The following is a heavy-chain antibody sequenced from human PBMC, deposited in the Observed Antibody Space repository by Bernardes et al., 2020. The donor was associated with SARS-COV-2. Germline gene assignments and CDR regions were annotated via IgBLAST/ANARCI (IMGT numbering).Heavy chain of an antibody. CDR2: ISTYNGNT. CDR1: GYTFTSYS. CDR3: ARETTGYYYYGMDV. Sequence: ASVKVSCKASGYTFTSYSISWVRQAPGQGLEWMGWISTYNGNTNYAQKLQGRVTMTTDTSTSTAYMELRSLRSDDTAVYYCARETTGYYYYGMDVWGQGTTVSV. D-gene: IGHD4-4*01. J-gene: IGHJ6*02. V-gene: IGHV1-18*04.